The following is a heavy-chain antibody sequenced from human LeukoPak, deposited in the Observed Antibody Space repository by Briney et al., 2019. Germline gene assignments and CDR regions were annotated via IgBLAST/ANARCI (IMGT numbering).Heavy chain of an antibody. CDR2: IYTSGST. CDR1: GGSISSYY. D-gene: IGHD2-2*01. J-gene: IGHJ4*02. V-gene: IGHV4-4*09. CDR3: ARKYCSSIRCYDYFDY. Sequence: SETLSLTCTVSGGSISSYYWSWIRQPPGKGLEWIGYIYTSGSTNYNPSLKSRVIMSVDTSEYQFSLKLSSVTAADTAVYYCARKYCSSIRCYDYFDYWGQGTLVTVSS.